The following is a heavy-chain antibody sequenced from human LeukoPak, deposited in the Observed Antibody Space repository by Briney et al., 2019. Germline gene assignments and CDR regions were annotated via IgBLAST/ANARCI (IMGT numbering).Heavy chain of an antibody. J-gene: IGHJ6*03. Sequence: PSETLSLTCTVSGGSIISYYWSWIRQPPGRGLEWIGYIFDSGSTNYNPSVKSRVTISVDTSKNQFSLKLSSVTAADTAVYYCARGPGHHYYMDVWGKGTTVTVSS. CDR3: ARGPGHHYYMDV. CDR2: IFDSGST. CDR1: GGSIISYY. V-gene: IGHV4-59*01.